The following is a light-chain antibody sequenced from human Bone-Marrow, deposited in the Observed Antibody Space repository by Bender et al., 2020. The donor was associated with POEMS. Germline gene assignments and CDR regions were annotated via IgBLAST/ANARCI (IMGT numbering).Light chain of an antibody. CDR3: STWDDSLNVQV. Sequence: SYEVTQPPSVSVSPGQTASITCSGDDLGDKYVAWYQQKPGQSPVLVIYQDTKRPSGVPDRFSGSESGTSASLAISGLRSEDEADYYCSTWDDSLNVQVFGGGTKLTVL. V-gene: IGLV3-1*01. CDR2: QDT. CDR1: DLGDKY. J-gene: IGLJ2*01.